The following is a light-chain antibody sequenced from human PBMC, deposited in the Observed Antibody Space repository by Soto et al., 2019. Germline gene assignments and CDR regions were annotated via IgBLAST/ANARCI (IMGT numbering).Light chain of an antibody. CDR1: SSDVGGYNY. CDR2: VVS. V-gene: IGLV2-14*01. CDR3: SSYRSGGTFV. Sequence: QSVLAQPTSVSGSPGQSIAISCTGTSSDVGGYNYVSWHQQHPGKAPKVLISVVSNRPSGVSNRFSGSKSGNTAYLTISGLQAEDEADYYCSSYRSGGTFVFGSGTKLTVL. J-gene: IGLJ1*01.